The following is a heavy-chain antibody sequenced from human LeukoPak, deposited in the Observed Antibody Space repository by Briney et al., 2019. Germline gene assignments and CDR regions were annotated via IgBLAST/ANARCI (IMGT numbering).Heavy chain of an antibody. J-gene: IGHJ4*02. V-gene: IGHV3-33*06. Sequence: PGGSLRLSCAASGFTFSSYGMHWVRQAPGKGLEWVAVIWYDGSNKYYADSVKGRFTISRDNSKNTLYLQMNSLRVEDTAVFYCAKMRDSDGASFDYWGQGTLVTVSS. CDR2: IWYDGSNK. CDR1: GFTFSSYG. CDR3: AKMRDSDGASFDY. D-gene: IGHD4-17*01.